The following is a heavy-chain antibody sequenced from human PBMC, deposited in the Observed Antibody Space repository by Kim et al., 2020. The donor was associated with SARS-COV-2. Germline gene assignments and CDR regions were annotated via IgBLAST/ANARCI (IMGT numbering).Heavy chain of an antibody. V-gene: IGHV3-23*01. Sequence: GGSLRLSCAASGFTFNNYAMSWVRQAPGKGLEWVSVTSSSSDSTYYGDSVKGRFTISRDNSNNTLYLQMNSLRADDTAIYYCAKGRSGSINSCYNYWGQGTLVTVSS. CDR2: TSSSSDST. D-gene: IGHD2-2*01. CDR1: GFTFNNYA. J-gene: IGHJ4*02. CDR3: AKGRSGSINSCYNY.